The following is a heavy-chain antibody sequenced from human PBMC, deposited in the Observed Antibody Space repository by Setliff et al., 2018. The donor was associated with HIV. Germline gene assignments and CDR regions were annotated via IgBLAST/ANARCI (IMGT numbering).Heavy chain of an antibody. CDR3: ATQRAIDSSRVNYYFGY. V-gene: IGHV1-2*07. CDR2: IIPIFGTA. CDR1: GYTFTGNY. J-gene: IGHJ4*02. Sequence: RASVKVSCKASGYTFTGNYIHWVRQAPGQGLEWMGGIIPIFGTANYAHKFQGRVTLNADTSIDTAYMELSSLTSEDTATYYCATQRAIDSSRVNYYFGYWGQGTLVTVSS. D-gene: IGHD4-17*01.